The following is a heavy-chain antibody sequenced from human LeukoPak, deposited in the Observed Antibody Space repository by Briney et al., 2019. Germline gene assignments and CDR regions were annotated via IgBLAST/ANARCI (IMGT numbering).Heavy chain of an antibody. CDR1: GFTFSSYW. D-gene: IGHD3-10*01. Sequence: PGGSLRLSCAASGFTFSSYWMSWVRQAPGKGLEWVANIKQDGSEKYYVDSVKGRFTISRDNAKNSLYLQMNSLRAEDTAVYYCATDPAGLWFGELSYFDYWGQGTLVTVSS. J-gene: IGHJ4*02. V-gene: IGHV3-7*01. CDR2: IKQDGSEK. CDR3: ATDPAGLWFGELSYFDY.